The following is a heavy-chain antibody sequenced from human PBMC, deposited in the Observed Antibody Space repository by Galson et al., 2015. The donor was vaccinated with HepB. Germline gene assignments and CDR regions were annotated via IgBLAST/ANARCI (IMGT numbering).Heavy chain of an antibody. V-gene: IGHV3-21*01. CDR1: GFTFSSYS. CDR2: ISSSSSYI. D-gene: IGHD1-26*01. Sequence: SLRLSCAASGFTFSSYSMNWVRQAPGKGLEWVSSISSSSSYIYYADSVKGRFTISRDNAKNSLYLQMNSLRAEDTAVYYCARGITWWELNFDYWGQGTLVTVSS. CDR3: ARGITWWELNFDY. J-gene: IGHJ4*02.